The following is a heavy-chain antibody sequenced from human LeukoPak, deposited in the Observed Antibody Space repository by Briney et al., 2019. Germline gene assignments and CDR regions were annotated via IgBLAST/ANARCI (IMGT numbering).Heavy chain of an antibody. CDR3: ARDKKGEYYFDY. J-gene: IGHJ4*02. V-gene: IGHV1-2*02. CDR2: INPNSGGT. D-gene: IGHD3-16*01. CDR1: GYTFTGYY. Sequence: ASVKVSCKASGYTFTGYYMHWVRQAPGQGLEWMGWINPNSGGTNYAQKFQGRDTMTRDTSISTAYMELSRLRSDDTAVYYCARDKKGEYYFDYWGQGTLVTVSS.